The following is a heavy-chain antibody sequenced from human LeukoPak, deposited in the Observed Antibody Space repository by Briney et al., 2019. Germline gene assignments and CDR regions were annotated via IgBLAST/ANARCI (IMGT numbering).Heavy chain of an antibody. J-gene: IGHJ5*02. D-gene: IGHD3-10*01. CDR1: GGSTSSYY. Sequence: SETLSLTCTVSGGSTSSYYWSWIRQPPGKGLEWIGYIYYSGSTNYNPSLKSRVTISVDTSKFQFSLRLNSVTAADTAVYYCARPDPNASGYFYRFNWFDPWGQGTLVTVSS. CDR2: IYYSGST. CDR3: ARPDPNASGYFYRFNWFDP. V-gene: IGHV4-59*01.